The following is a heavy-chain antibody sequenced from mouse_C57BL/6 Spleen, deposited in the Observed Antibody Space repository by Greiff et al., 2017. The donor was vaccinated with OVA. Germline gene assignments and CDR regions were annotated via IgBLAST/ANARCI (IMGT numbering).Heavy chain of an antibody. CDR2: IYPGDGDT. D-gene: IGHD1-1*01. Sequence: VKVVESGAELVKPGASVKISCKASGYAFSSYWMNWVKQRPGKGLEWIGQIYPGDGDTNYNGKFKGKATLTADKSSSTAYMQLSSLTSEDSAVYFCARRNYYGSSYYFDYWGQGTTLTVSS. CDR1: GYAFSSYW. J-gene: IGHJ2*01. CDR3: ARRNYYGSSYYFDY. V-gene: IGHV1-80*01.